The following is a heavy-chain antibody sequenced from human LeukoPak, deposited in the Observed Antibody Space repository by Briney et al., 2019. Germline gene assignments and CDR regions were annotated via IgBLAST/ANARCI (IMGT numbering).Heavy chain of an antibody. V-gene: IGHV3-23*01. D-gene: IGHD2-2*01. CDR1: GFTISSYA. CDR3: AMHCSSTSCYF. J-gene: IGHJ4*02. Sequence: GGSLRLSCAASGFTISSYAMSCVRQAPGKGLEWVSAISGSGGSTYYADSVKGRFTIARDNSKNTLYLQMNSLRAEDTAVYYCAMHCSSTSCYFWGQGTLVTVSS. CDR2: ISGSGGST.